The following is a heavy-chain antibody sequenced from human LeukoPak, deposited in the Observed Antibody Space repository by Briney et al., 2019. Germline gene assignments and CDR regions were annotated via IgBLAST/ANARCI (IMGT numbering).Heavy chain of an antibody. CDR2: IYHSEST. J-gene: IGHJ4*02. D-gene: IGHD1-7*01. V-gene: IGHV4-38-2*02. CDR1: GYSISSGYY. Sequence: PSETLSLTCTVSGYSISSGYYWGWIRPPPGKGLEWIGNIYHSESTNYNPSLKSRVTISVDTSKNQFSLKLSSVTAADTAVYYCARDSIHRRTTPFDYWGQGTLVTVSS. CDR3: ARDSIHRRTTPFDY.